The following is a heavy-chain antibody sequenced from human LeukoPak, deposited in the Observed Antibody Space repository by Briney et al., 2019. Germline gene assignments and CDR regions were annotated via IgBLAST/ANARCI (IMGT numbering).Heavy chain of an antibody. CDR3: ARSEHCSSTNCARGAFDI. J-gene: IGHJ3*02. CDR2: MNPNSGNT. Sequence: ASVKVSCKASGYTFTSYDINWVRQATGQGLEWMGWMNPNSGNTGYAQKFQGRVTMTRNTSISTAYMELSSLRSEDTAVYYCARSEHCSSTNCARGAFDIWRQGAMVTVSS. CDR1: GYTFTSYD. V-gene: IGHV1-8*01. D-gene: IGHD2-2*01.